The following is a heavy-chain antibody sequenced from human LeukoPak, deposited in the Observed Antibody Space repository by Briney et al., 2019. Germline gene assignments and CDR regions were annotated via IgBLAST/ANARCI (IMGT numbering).Heavy chain of an antibody. V-gene: IGHV1-69*13. CDR1: GGTFSSYA. D-gene: IGHD6-6*01. Sequence: GASATVSCKASGGTFSSYAISWVRQAPGQGLEWMGGIIPIFGTANYAQKFQGRVTITADESTSTAYMELSSLRSEDTAVYYCAGSSRDAYDYWGQGTLVTVSS. CDR2: IIPIFGTA. J-gene: IGHJ4*02. CDR3: AGSSRDAYDY.